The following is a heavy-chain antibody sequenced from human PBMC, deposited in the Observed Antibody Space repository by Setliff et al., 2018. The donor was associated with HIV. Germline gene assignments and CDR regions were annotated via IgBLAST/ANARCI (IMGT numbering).Heavy chain of an antibody. CDR3: ATGRYRTTKVVVVTRGAFDI. Sequence: SETLSLTCAVYGGSSNDYFGSWIRQAPGQGLRWIGEINHSGSNNYNPSLKSRVTMSVETSKNQFSLKLSSVTAADTAVYYCATGRYRTTKVVVVTRGAFDIWGQGTVVTVSS. D-gene: IGHD2-2*01. J-gene: IGHJ3*02. CDR2: INHSGSN. CDR1: GGSSNDYF. V-gene: IGHV4-34*01.